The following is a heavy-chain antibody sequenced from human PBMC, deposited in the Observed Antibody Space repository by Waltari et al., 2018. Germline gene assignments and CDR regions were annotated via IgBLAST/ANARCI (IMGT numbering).Heavy chain of an antibody. CDR3: AREYGLRGTTLTTGY. V-gene: IGHV3-11*01. CDR2: ISNTGNTI. D-gene: IGHD4-4*01. CDR1: GFTFSDYY. Sequence: VQLVESGGALVKPGGSLRLSCAASGFTFSDYYMTWVRQAPGKGLEWHLYISNTGNTIYYAESVKGRFFISRDNAKNSLFLQMNSLSAEDTAVYYCAREYGLRGTTLTTGYWGQGTLVTVSS. J-gene: IGHJ4*02.